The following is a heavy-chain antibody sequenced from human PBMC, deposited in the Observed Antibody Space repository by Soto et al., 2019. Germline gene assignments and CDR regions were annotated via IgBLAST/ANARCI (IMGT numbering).Heavy chain of an antibody. D-gene: IGHD1-26*01. V-gene: IGHV1-2*02. Sequence: ASGKVSCKASGYTFTGHYIHWVRQAPEQGPEWMGEIGPESGATRYAEKLQGRVTMTLDTSITTVYMELKNLSPDDTAVYYCGRGRSGQIVVFYWGQGTPVTVSS. CDR2: IGPESGAT. J-gene: IGHJ4*02. CDR1: GYTFTGHY. CDR3: GRGRSGQIVVFY.